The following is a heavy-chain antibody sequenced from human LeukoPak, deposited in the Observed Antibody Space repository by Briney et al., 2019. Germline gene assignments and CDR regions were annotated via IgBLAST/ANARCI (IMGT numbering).Heavy chain of an antibody. J-gene: IGHJ5*02. CDR3: TRLRYSGSYYWFDP. D-gene: IGHD1-26*01. Sequence: GGSLRLSCAASGFTFSGSAMHWVRQASGKGLEWVGRIRSKANSYATAYAASVKGRFTISRDDSKNTAYLQMNSLKTEDTAVYYCTRLRYSGSYYWFDPWGQGTLVTVSS. CDR2: IRSKANSYAT. CDR1: GFTFSGSA. V-gene: IGHV3-73*01.